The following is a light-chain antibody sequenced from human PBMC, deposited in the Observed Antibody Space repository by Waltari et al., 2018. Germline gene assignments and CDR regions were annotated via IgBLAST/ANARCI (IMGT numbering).Light chain of an antibody. Sequence: QTALTQPASVSGSPGQSITISCAGTSRDVGAYNYVSWYQQYPGEAPKLIIYDVSHRPSGVSNRFSGSKSGNTASLTISGLQAEDEADYYCSSYISDDTLDVFGTGTKVTVL. CDR3: SSYISDDTLDV. CDR2: DVS. V-gene: IGLV2-14*03. CDR1: SRDVGAYNY. J-gene: IGLJ1*01.